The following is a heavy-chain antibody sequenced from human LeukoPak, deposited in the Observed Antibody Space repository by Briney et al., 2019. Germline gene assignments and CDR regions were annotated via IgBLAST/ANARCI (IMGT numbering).Heavy chain of an antibody. Sequence: SGTLSLTCTVSGGSVSSGSYYWIWIRQPPGKGLEWIGYIYYSGSNNYNPSLKSRVTISVDTSKNQFSLKLSSVTAADTAVYYCARVYQPLTLLDYWGQGTLVTVSS. CDR3: ARVYQPLTLLDY. V-gene: IGHV4-61*01. J-gene: IGHJ4*02. D-gene: IGHD2-2*01. CDR1: GGSVSSGSYY. CDR2: IYYSGSN.